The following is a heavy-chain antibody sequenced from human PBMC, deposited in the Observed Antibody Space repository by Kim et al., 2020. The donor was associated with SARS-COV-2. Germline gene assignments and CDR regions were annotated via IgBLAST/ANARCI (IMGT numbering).Heavy chain of an antibody. D-gene: IGHD2-2*01. J-gene: IGHJ6*02. CDR3: ARGRAGVDPSAILGIGPHYVDFIIVV. CDR2: SNHSGSI. CDR1: GGSFSGYH. Sequence: SETLSLTCAVYGGSFSGYHWSWICHRQRKGLEWVWESNHSGSINSKSSLNSRVTISIDTSKNQYSLTLNPVTAAATGFSFCARGRAGVDPSAILGIGPHYVDFIIVVWGHGTTVS. V-gene: IGHV4-34*01.